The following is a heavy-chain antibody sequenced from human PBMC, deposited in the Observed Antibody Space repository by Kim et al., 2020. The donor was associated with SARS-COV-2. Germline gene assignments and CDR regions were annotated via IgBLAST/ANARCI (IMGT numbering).Heavy chain of an antibody. CDR3: ARDRDGLGSYYDS. V-gene: IGHV3-30*04. CDR1: GFTFSTYT. D-gene: IGHD3-10*01. J-gene: IGHJ5*01. CDR2: ISYDGSSK. Sequence: GGSLRLSCAASGFTFSTYTMQWVRQAPGKGLEWLAVISYDGSSKYHADSVKGRFTISRDNSKNTLYLQMNSLRLEDTAMYYCARDRDGLGSYYDSWGQGTLVTVSS.